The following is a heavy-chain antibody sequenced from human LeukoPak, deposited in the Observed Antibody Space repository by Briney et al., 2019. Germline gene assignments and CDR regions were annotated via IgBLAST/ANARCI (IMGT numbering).Heavy chain of an antibody. CDR3: ARLSIVVPAAMYDDY. V-gene: IGHV4-34*01. J-gene: IGHJ4*02. D-gene: IGHD2-2*01. CDR2: INHSGST. CDR1: GGSFSGYY. Sequence: SETLSLTCAVYGGSFSGYYWSWVRQPPGKGLEWIGEINHSGSTNYNPSLKSRVTISVDTSKNQFSLKLSSVTAADTAVYYCARLSIVVPAAMYDDYWGQGTLVTVSS.